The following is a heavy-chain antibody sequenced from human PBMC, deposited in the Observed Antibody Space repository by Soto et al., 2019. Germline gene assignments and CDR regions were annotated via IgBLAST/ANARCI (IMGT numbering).Heavy chain of an antibody. J-gene: IGHJ6*02. Sequence: PGGSLRLSCAASGFTLSSYAMHWVRQAPGKGLEWVAVISYDGSNKYYADSVKGRVTISRDNSKNTLYLQMNSLRAEDTAVYYCARDRYVVVPAAIYGGGYYYYGMDVWGQGTTVTVSS. CDR2: ISYDGSNK. D-gene: IGHD2-2*01. CDR3: ARDRYVVVPAAIYGGGYYYYGMDV. V-gene: IGHV3-30-3*01. CDR1: GFTLSSYA.